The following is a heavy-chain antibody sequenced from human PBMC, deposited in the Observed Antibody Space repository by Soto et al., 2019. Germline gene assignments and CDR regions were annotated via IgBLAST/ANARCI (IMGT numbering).Heavy chain of an antibody. J-gene: IGHJ4*02. CDR1: GFTFSSYS. D-gene: IGHD6-19*01. CDR3: ARDYYSSGWYCCGD. Sequence: EVQLVESGGGLVKPGGSLRLSCAASGFTFSSYSMNWVRQAPGKGLEWVSSISSSSSYIYYADSVKGRFTISRDNAKNALYLQMNSLRAEDTAVYYCARDYYSSGWYCCGDWGQGTLVTVSS. V-gene: IGHV3-21*01. CDR2: ISSSSSYI.